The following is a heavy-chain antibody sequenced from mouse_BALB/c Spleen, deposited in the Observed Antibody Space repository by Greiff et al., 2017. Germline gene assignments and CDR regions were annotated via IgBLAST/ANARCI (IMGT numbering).Heavy chain of an antibody. CDR3: ASGYLYAMDY. J-gene: IGHJ4*01. CDR1: GFTFSSYA. D-gene: IGHD5-1*01. Sequence: EVQRVESGGGLVKPGGSLKLSCAASGFTFSSYAMSWVRQTPEKRLEWVASISSGGSTYYPDSVKGRFTISRDNARNILYLQMSSLRSEDTAMYYCASGYLYAMDYWGQGTSVTVSS. CDR2: ISSGGST. V-gene: IGHV5-6-5*01.